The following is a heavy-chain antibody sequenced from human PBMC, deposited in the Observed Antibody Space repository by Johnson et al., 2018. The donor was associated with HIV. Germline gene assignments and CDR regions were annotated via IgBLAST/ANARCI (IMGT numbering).Heavy chain of an antibody. CDR3: ARVTNDAFDI. J-gene: IGHJ3*02. Sequence: VQLVESGGGLVQPGGSLRLSCAASGFSVSTYDMHWVRQATGKGLDWVSVIGTAGDTYYPGSVKGRFTISRENAKNSLYLQMNSLRAGDTAVYYCARVTNDAFDIWGQGTMVTVSS. CDR2: IGTAGDT. V-gene: IGHV3-13*01. CDR1: GFSVSTYD.